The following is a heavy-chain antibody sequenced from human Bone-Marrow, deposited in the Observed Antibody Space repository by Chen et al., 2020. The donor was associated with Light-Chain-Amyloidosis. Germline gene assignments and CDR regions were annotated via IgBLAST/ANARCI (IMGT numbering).Heavy chain of an antibody. CDR1: GYTFPNYG. J-gene: IGHJ4*02. CDR2: IYPDDSDA. CDR3: ARRRDGYNFDY. V-gene: IGHV5-51*01. Sequence: VQLEQSGPEVKKPGESLQISCKGSGYTFPNYGIGWVRQMPGKGLEWMGVIYPDDSDARYSPSFEGQVTISADKSITTAYLQWRSLKASDTAMYYCARRRDGYNFDYWGQGTLVTVSS. D-gene: IGHD5-12*01.